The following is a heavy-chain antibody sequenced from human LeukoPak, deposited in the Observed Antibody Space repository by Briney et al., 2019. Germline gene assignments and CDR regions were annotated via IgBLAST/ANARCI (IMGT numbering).Heavy chain of an antibody. J-gene: IGHJ3*01. CDR3: ASTSKYIGSGRDDSFDL. CDR1: GGSISSGSYY. D-gene: IGHD3-10*01. V-gene: IGHV4-61*02. CDR2: IYTSGST. Sequence: SETLSLTCTVSGGSISSGSYYWSWIRQPAGKGLEWIGRIYTSGSTNYNPSLKSRVSISMDTSTSQFSLKMSFVTAADTAVYYCASTSKYIGSGRDDSFDLWGQGTMVTVSS.